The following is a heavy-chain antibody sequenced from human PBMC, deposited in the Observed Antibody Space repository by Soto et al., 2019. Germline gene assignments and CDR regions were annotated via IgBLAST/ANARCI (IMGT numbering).Heavy chain of an antibody. CDR3: ASSPTYYYDSSDAFDI. J-gene: IGHJ3*02. CDR1: GFTFSDYY. D-gene: IGHD3-22*01. V-gene: IGHV3-11*01. Sequence: XGSLKLSCAAAGFTFSDYYMSWIRQAPGRGLEWVSYISSSGSTIYYADSVKGRFTISRDNAKNSLYLQMNSLRAEDTAVYYCASSPTYYYDSSDAFDIWGQGTMVTVSS. CDR2: ISSSGSTI.